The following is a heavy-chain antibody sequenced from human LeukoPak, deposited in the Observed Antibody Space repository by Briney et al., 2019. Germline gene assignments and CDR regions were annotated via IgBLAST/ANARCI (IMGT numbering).Heavy chain of an antibody. J-gene: IGHJ6*03. V-gene: IGHV3-23*01. CDR2: ISGSGGST. CDR3: AKVITSYYYYMDV. Sequence: PGGSLRLSCAASRFTFSSYAMSWVRQAPGKGLEWVSAISGSGGSTYYADSVKGRFTISRDNSKNTLYLQMNSLRAEDTAVYYCAKVITSYYYYMDVWGKGTTVTVSS. D-gene: IGHD3-16*01. CDR1: RFTFSSYA.